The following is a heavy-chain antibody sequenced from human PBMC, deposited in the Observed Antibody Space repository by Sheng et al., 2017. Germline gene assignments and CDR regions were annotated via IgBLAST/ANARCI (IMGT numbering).Heavy chain of an antibody. CDR1: GFSFSGYS. J-gene: IGHJ5*02. CDR2: IKEDGTEK. V-gene: IGHV3-7*01. Sequence: EVQLVESGGGLVQPGGSLRLSCAVSGFSFSGYSMSCVRQAPGKGLEWVAAIKEDGTEKYSGDSVKGRFTISRDNAKKSLFLQMNRLGVEDTAVYYCARGRYLLGPWGQGTLVTV. CDR3: ARGRYLLGP. D-gene: IGHD2-15*01.